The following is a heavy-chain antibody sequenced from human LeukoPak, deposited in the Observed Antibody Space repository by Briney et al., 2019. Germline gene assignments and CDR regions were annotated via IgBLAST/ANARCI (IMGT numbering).Heavy chain of an antibody. CDR1: GFTFSSYA. CDR2: ISYDGSNK. Sequence: PGGSLRLSCAASGFTFSSYATHWVRQAPGKGLEWVAVISYDGSNKYYADSVKGRFTISRDNSKNTLYLQMNSLRAEDTAVYYCARADGYNHELGTTWGQGTLVTVSS. D-gene: IGHD5-24*01. CDR3: ARADGYNHELGTT. J-gene: IGHJ5*02. V-gene: IGHV3-30-3*01.